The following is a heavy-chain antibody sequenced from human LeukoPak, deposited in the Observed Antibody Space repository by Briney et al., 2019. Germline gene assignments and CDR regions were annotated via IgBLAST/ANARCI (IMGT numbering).Heavy chain of an antibody. Sequence: GASVTVSCKASGGTFSSYAISWVRQAPGQGLEWMGRIIPILGIANYAQKFQGRVTITADKSTSTAYMELSSLRSEDTAVYYCARDASTYDFWSGGGDYWGQGTLVTVSS. CDR2: IIPILGIA. D-gene: IGHD3-3*01. CDR3: ARDASTYDFWSGGGDY. V-gene: IGHV1-69*04. J-gene: IGHJ4*02. CDR1: GGTFSSYA.